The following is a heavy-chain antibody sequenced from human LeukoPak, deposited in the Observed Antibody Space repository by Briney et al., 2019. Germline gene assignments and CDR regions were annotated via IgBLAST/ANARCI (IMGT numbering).Heavy chain of an antibody. J-gene: IGHJ4*02. CDR1: GFTFSSYA. D-gene: IGHD6-19*01. Sequence: GRSLRPSCAASGFTFSSYAMHWVRQAPGKGLEWVAVISYDGSNKYYADSVKGRFTISRDNSKNTLYLQMNSLRAEDTAVYYCAREPIAVAGPPFDYWGQGTLVTVSS. V-gene: IGHV3-30*04. CDR3: AREPIAVAGPPFDY. CDR2: ISYDGSNK.